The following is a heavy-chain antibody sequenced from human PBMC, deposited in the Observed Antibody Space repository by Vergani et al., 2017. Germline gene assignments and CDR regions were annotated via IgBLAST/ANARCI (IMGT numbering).Heavy chain of an antibody. Sequence: QVQLVESGGGLVKPGGSLRLSCAASGFTFSDYYMSWIRQAPGKGLEWVSYIISSGSTIYYADSVKGRFTISRDNAKNSLYLQMNSLRAEDTAVYYCARAYYDFWSAWNYYYMDVWGKGTTVTVSS. CDR1: GFTFSDYY. J-gene: IGHJ6*03. V-gene: IGHV3-11*01. D-gene: IGHD3-3*01. CDR2: IISSGSTI. CDR3: ARAYYDFWSAWNYYYMDV.